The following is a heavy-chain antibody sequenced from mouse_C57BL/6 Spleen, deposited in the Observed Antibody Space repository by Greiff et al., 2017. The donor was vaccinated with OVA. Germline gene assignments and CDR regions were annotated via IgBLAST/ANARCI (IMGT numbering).Heavy chain of an antibody. J-gene: IGHJ4*01. Sequence: VQLKESGAELVRPGASVKLSCTASGFNIKDYYMHWVKQRPEQGLEWIGRIDPEDGDTEYAPKFQGKATMTADTSSNTAYLQLSSPTSEDTAVYYCTTIYYDYDAMDYWGQGTSVTVSS. CDR3: TTIYYDYDAMDY. CDR2: IDPEDGDT. D-gene: IGHD2-1*01. CDR1: GFNIKDYY. V-gene: IGHV14-1*01.